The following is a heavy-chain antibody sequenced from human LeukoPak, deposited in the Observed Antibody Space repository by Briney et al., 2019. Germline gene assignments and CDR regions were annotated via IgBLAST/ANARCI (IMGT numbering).Heavy chain of an antibody. CDR2: INPNSGGT. D-gene: IGHD2-2*01. J-gene: IGHJ4*02. Sequence: ASVKVSCKASGYTFTSYYMHWVRQAPGQGLEWMGWINPNSGGTNYAQKFQGRVTMTRDTSISTAYMELSRLRSDDTAVYYCARAVPAAMDLDYWGQGTLVTVSS. V-gene: IGHV1-2*02. CDR3: ARAVPAAMDLDY. CDR1: GYTFTSYY.